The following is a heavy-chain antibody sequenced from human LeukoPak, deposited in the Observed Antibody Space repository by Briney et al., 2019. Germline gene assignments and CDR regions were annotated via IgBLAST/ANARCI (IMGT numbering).Heavy chain of an antibody. CDR1: GYTFSGYY. CDR2: INPNSGGT. D-gene: IGHD1-1*01. Sequence: ASVTVSCKASGYTFSGYYMHWVRQAPGQGLEWMGWINPNSGGTKYAQKFQGRVTMTRDTSISTAYMELSRLRSDDTAVYYCAREAETTLNWFDPWGQGTLVTVSS. V-gene: IGHV1-2*02. J-gene: IGHJ5*02. CDR3: AREAETTLNWFDP.